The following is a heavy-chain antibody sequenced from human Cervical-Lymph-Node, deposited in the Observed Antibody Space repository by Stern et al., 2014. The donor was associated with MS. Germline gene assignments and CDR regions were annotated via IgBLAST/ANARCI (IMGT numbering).Heavy chain of an antibody. CDR2: ITGSGGST. J-gene: IGHJ4*02. CDR1: GFTFSSYT. D-gene: IGHD2-2*01. V-gene: IGHV3-23*04. CDR3: AEGVAPADY. Sequence: EVQLEESGGGLVQPGGSLRLSCAASGFTFSSYTMTWVRQAPGTGLEWVSAITGSGGSTYYADSVKGRFTISRDNSKNTLYLQMNSLRAEDTAVYYCAEGVAPADYWGQGTLVTVSS.